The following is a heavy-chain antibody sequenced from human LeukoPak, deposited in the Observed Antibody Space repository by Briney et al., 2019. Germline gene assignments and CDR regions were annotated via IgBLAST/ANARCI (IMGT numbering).Heavy chain of an antibody. V-gene: IGHV1-2*02. CDR1: GYTFTSYD. D-gene: IGHD6-13*01. CDR3: ARGLRNTMALVRGGYFDY. CDR2: INPNSGGT. J-gene: IGHJ4*02. Sequence: ASVKVSCKASGYTFTSYDINWVRQATGQGLEWMGWINPNSGGTNYAQKFQGRVTMTRDTSISTAYMELSRLRSDDTAVYYCARGLRNTMALVRGGYFDYWGQGTLVTVSS.